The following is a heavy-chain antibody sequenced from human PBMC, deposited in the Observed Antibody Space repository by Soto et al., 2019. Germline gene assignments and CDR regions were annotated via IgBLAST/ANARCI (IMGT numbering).Heavy chain of an antibody. V-gene: IGHV5-51*01. CDR2: IYPGDSDT. Sequence: PGESLKISCKGSGYSFSSHWIGWVRQMPGKGLDWMGIIYPGDSDTRYSPSFLGQVTISADKSINTAYLQWSSLKASDTAMYYCARHTNYFGPDYWGLGTLVTVSS. CDR1: GYSFSSHW. CDR3: ARHTNYFGPDY. J-gene: IGHJ4*02. D-gene: IGHD3-10*01.